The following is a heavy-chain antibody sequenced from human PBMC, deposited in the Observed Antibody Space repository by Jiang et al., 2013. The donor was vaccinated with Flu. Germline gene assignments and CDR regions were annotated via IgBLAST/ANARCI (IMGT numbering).Heavy chain of an antibody. CDR2: INPNTGGT. J-gene: IGHJ4*02. Sequence: VQLVESGAEVKKPGASVKVSCKASGYTFIGPYIHWVRQAPGQRLEWMGWINPNTGGTRYAQKFQGRVTMTRDTSISTAYMELSRLTYDDTAVYYCARVEYCTKGVCHNYDCWGQGTLVTVSS. CDR3: ARVEYCTKGVCHNYDC. CDR1: GYTFIGPY. D-gene: IGHD2-8*01. V-gene: IGHV1-2*02.